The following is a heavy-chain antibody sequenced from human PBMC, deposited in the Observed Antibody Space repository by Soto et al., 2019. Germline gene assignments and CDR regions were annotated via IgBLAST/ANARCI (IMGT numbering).Heavy chain of an antibody. CDR2: VYDSGRT. Sequence: SETLSLPCTVCGGSLISTSYYWSWSRQPPGKGLEWIGNVYDSGRTYNHPPIKSRITPSVDTSKKQFSPHLRSVPAAATPVYYCARENTEGGGMDVWREGTTVTVSS. V-gene: IGHV4-39*02. D-gene: IGHD1-26*01. CDR1: GGSLISTSYY. J-gene: IGHJ6*01. CDR3: ARENTEGGGMDV.